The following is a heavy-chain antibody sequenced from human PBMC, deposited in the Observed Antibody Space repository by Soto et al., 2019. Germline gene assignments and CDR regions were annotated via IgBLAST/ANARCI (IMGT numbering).Heavy chain of an antibody. D-gene: IGHD6-13*01. CDR3: ARVPTDYGSGWYWFDP. CDR2: IKQDGSEK. CDR1: GFTFSSYW. Sequence: GGSLRLSCAASGFTFSSYWMRWVRQAPGKGLEWVANIKQDGSEKYYVDSVKGRFTISRDNAKNSLYLQMNSLRAEDTAGYYCARVPTDYGSGWYWFDPWGQGALVTVSS. V-gene: IGHV3-7*01. J-gene: IGHJ5*02.